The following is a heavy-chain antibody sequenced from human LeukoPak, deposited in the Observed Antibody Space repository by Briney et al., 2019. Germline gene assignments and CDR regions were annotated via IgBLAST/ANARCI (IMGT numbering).Heavy chain of an antibody. D-gene: IGHD3-16*01. CDR2: IYYSGST. CDR1: GGSISSSSYY. J-gene: IGHJ3*02. Sequence: SETLSLTCTVSGGSISSSSYYWGWIRQPPGKGLEWIGSIYYSGSTYYNPSLKSRVTISVDTSKNQFSLKLSSVTAADAAVYYCARLKLGDPHDAFDIWGQGTMVTVSS. CDR3: ARLKLGDPHDAFDI. V-gene: IGHV4-39*01.